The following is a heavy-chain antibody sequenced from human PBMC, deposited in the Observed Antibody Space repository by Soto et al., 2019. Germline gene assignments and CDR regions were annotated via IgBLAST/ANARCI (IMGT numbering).Heavy chain of an antibody. D-gene: IGHD2-8*01. CDR2: IDTNGDT. Sequence: QVQLQESGSGLLKPSQTLSLDCSVSGDSLRRGCHHWSWIRQTPGRGLQLIGYIDTNGDTHYDPSLRNRLNMSIVTTESRFSLKVTSVTAADTAVYYCARGTVYYCPNDKCGFFFDHWGQGALVTVTS. CDR1: GDSLRRGCHH. V-gene: IGHV4-31*03. CDR3: ARGTVYYCPNDKCGFFFDH. J-gene: IGHJ4*02.